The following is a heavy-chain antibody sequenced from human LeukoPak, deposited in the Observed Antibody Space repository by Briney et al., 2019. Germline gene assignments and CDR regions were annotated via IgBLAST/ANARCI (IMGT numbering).Heavy chain of an antibody. CDR2: ISYDGSNK. Sequence: GRSQRLSCAASGFTFSSYAMHWVRQAPGKGLEWVAVISYDGSNKYYADSVKGRFTISRDNSKNTLYLQMNSLRAEDTAVYYCARAWDSSAWYFDLWGRGTLVTVSS. V-gene: IGHV3-30*04. CDR1: GFTFSSYA. J-gene: IGHJ2*01. CDR3: ARAWDSSAWYFDL. D-gene: IGHD3-22*01.